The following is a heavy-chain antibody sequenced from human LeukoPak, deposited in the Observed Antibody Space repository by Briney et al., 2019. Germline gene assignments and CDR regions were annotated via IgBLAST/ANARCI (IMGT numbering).Heavy chain of an antibody. CDR1: GYTFTSYA. J-gene: IGHJ5*02. V-gene: IGHV7-4-1*02. CDR2: INTNTGNP. CDR3: ARGHLPIIVLMVYASPNWFDP. Sequence: ASVKVTCKASGYTFTSYAMNWVRQAPGQGLEWMGWINTNTGNPTYAQGFTGRFVFSLDTSVSTAYLQISSLKAEDTAVYYCARGHLPIIVLMVYASPNWFDPWGQGTLVTVSS. D-gene: IGHD2-8*01.